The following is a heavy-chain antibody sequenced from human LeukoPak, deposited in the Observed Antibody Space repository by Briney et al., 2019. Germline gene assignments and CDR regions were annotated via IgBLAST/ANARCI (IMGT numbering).Heavy chain of an antibody. V-gene: IGHV3-30*02. CDR1: GFTFSSYG. Sequence: PGGSLRLSCAASGFTFSSYGMHWVRQAPGKGREWVAFIRYDGSNKYYADSVKGRFTISRDNSKNTLYLQMNSLRAEDTAVYYCAKGEDTAMGYDAFDIWGQGTMVTVSS. J-gene: IGHJ3*02. CDR3: AKGEDTAMGYDAFDI. D-gene: IGHD5-18*01. CDR2: IRYDGSNK.